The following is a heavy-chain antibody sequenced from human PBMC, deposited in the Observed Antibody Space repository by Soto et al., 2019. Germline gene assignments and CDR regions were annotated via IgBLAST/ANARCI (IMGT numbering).Heavy chain of an antibody. J-gene: IGHJ4*02. CDR2: IIPIFGTA. V-gene: IGHV1-69*13. D-gene: IGHD3-22*01. Sequence: SVKVSYKASGGTFSSYAISWVRQAPGQGLEWMGGIIPIFGTANYAQKFQGRVTITADESTSTAYMELSSLRSEDTAVYYCASGGHYYDSSGYYRFDYWGQGTLVTVSS. CDR1: GGTFSSYA. CDR3: ASGGHYYDSSGYYRFDY.